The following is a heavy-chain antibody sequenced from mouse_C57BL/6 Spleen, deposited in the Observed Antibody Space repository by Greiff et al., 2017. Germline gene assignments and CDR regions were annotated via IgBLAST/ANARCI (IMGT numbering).Heavy chain of an antibody. CDR3: ARASSDGYYGDY. J-gene: IGHJ2*01. Sequence: QVHVKQSGAELVKPGASVKISCKASGYAFSSYWMNWVKQRPGKGLEWIGQIYPGDGDTNYNGKFKGKATLTADKSSSTAYMQLSSLTSEDSAVYFCARASSDGYYGDYWGQGTTLTVSS. CDR1: GYAFSSYW. D-gene: IGHD2-3*01. V-gene: IGHV1-80*01. CDR2: IYPGDGDT.